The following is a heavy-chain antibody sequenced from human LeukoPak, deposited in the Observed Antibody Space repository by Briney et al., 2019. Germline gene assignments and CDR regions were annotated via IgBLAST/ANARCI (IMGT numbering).Heavy chain of an antibody. CDR1: GCSISGSSCY. CDR3: ARDVKAIRGFFYGMDV. Sequence: TSETLSLTCTVYGCSISGSSCYWSWIRQPPGKGLGWIGSIYYSGSTYYNPSLKSRVTISVDTSKNQFSLKLSSVTAADTAGYYCARDVKAIRGFFYGMDVWGQGTTVTVSS. D-gene: IGHD6-25*01. J-gene: IGHJ6*02. CDR2: IYYSGST. V-gene: IGHV4-39*07.